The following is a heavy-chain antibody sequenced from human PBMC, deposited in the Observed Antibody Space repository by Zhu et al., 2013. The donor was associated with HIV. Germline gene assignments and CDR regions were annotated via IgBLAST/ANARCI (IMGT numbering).Heavy chain of an antibody. CDR3: ARDPMVGVRDPNSFDI. CDR1: GYTFTGYY. J-gene: IGHJ3*02. V-gene: IGHV1-2*02. D-gene: IGHD3-10*01. CDR2: INPNSGGT. Sequence: QVQLAQSGAEVKKPGASVKVSCRASGYTFTGYYMHWLRQAPGQGLEWMGWINPNSGGTNYAQKFQGRVTMTRDTSITTSISTAYMELSSLRSDDTAVYYCARDPMVGVRDPNSFDIVGPRDKWSPSLQ.